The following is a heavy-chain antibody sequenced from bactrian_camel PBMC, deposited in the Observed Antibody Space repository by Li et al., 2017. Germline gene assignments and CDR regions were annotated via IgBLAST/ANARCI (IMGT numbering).Heavy chain of an antibody. V-gene: IGHV3S53*01. CDR1: GGSHNC. CDR2: TSADKI. D-gene: IGHD1*01. Sequence: HVQLVESGGGSIQTGGSLRLSCTYSGGSHNCIGWFRQAPWQEREGVAATSADKIAYNDLVRGRFAFSQDNVSNTVYLQMNSLKPEDTAMYYCAADRGPTVGHYCRGGVWGEAHFAYWGQGTQVTVS. CDR3: AADRGPTVGHYCRGGVWGEAHFAY. J-gene: IGHJ6*01.